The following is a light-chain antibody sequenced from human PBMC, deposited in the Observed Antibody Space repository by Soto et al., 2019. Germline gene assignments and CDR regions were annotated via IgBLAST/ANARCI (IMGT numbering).Light chain of an antibody. CDR2: AAS. CDR1: QDISSY. J-gene: IGKJ4*01. CDR3: QQLKSYPLS. V-gene: IGKV1-9*01. Sequence: DIQLTQSPSFLSASVGDRVTITCRTSQDISSYLAWYQQKPGKAPQLLISAASTLQSGVPSRFSGIRSETEFTLTISSLQPEDFATYYCQQLKSYPLSFGGGTKVEI.